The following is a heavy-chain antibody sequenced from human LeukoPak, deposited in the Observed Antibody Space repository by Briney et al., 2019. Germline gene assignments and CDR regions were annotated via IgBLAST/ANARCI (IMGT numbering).Heavy chain of an antibody. J-gene: IGHJ4*02. D-gene: IGHD3-22*01. Sequence: ASVKVSCKASGYTFTGYYMHWVRQAPGQGLEWMGWINPNSGGTNYAQKFQGRVTMTRDTSISTAYMELSRLRSDDTAVYYCAKVAMSSGYYYFDYWGQGTLVTVSS. CDR1: GYTFTGYY. CDR2: INPNSGGT. V-gene: IGHV1-2*02. CDR3: AKVAMSSGYYYFDY.